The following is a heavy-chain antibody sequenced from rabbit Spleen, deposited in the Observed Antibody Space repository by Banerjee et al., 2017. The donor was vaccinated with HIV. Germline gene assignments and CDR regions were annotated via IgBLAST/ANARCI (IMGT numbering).Heavy chain of an antibody. CDR2: IYADSSGST. J-gene: IGHJ4*01. CDR3: ARDAGRGDYIDGVFNL. V-gene: IGHV1S40*01. D-gene: IGHD8-1*01. Sequence: QSLEESGGDLVKPGASLTLTCTASGFFFSSSYYMCWVRQAPGKGLECIACIYADSSGSTWYASWAKGRFTISKASSTTVTLQMTSLTVADTATYFCARDAGRGDYIDGVFNLWGQGTLVTVS. CDR1: GFFFSSSYY.